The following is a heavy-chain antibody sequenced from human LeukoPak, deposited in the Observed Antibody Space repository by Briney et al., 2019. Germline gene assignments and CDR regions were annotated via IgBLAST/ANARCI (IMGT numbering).Heavy chain of an antibody. Sequence: GGSLRLSCAASGFTFSSYAMNWVRQVPGKGLEWVSAISDSGVNTYYADSVRGRFTISRDNFKNTLYLQMNSLRAEGTAVYYCARDTSGWHFFDYWGQGTLVTVSS. CDR1: GFTFSSYA. D-gene: IGHD6-19*01. V-gene: IGHV3-23*01. CDR2: ISDSGVNT. CDR3: ARDTSGWHFFDY. J-gene: IGHJ4*02.